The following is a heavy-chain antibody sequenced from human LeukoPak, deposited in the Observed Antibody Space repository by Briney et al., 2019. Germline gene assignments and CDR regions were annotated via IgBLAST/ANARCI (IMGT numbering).Heavy chain of an antibody. CDR2: ISSSGSTI. CDR1: GFTFSSYE. Sequence: GGSLRLPCAASGFTFSSYEMDWVRQAPGKGLEWVSYISSSGSTINYADSVKGRFTISRDDAKNSLYLQMNSLRAEDTAVYYCARERPEIDSWGQGTLVTVSS. V-gene: IGHV3-48*03. J-gene: IGHJ4*02. CDR3: ARERPEIDS.